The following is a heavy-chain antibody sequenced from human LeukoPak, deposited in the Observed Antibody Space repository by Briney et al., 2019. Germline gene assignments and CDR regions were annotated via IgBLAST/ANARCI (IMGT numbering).Heavy chain of an antibody. V-gene: IGHV1-69-2*01. CDR1: GYTFTDSY. D-gene: IGHD1-26*01. Sequence: ASVKVSCKASGYTFTDSYMHWVQQAPGKGLEWMGRVDPENGEIVYAEKFQGRVTITADTSTDTAYMELGSLRSEDTAVYYCATSKYSGNHPLDYWGQGTLVTVSS. CDR2: VDPENGEI. CDR3: ATSKYSGNHPLDY. J-gene: IGHJ4*02.